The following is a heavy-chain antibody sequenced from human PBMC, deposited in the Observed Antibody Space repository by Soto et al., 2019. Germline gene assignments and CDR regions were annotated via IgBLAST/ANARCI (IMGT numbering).Heavy chain of an antibody. CDR2: INSDGSST. D-gene: IGHD1-26*01. V-gene: IGHV3-74*01. CDR1: GFTFSSYW. J-gene: IGHJ4*02. Sequence: GGSLRLSCAASGFTFSSYWMHWVRQAPGKGLVWVSRINSDGSSTSYADSVKGRFTISRDNAKNTLYLQMNSLRAEDTAVYYCARADLFSGSYRRELNFDYWGQGTLVTVSS. CDR3: ARADLFSGSYRRELNFDY.